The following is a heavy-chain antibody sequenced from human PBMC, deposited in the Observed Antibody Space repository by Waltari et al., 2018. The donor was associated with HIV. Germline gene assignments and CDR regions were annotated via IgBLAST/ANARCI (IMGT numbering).Heavy chain of an antibody. D-gene: IGHD2-8*02. V-gene: IGHV3-23*01. Sequence: DVKILESGGGLVQPGGSLTLSCAVSGSTFPNYGMYWVRQAPEKGLEWVSGISGSGFTTYYADSVKGRFTISRDNSKNTVNLQMDNLRANDTAVYYCAQGTGFSTNPFDYWGQGTLVTVSS. CDR2: ISGSGFTT. CDR3: AQGTGFSTNPFDY. CDR1: GSTFPNYG. J-gene: IGHJ4*02.